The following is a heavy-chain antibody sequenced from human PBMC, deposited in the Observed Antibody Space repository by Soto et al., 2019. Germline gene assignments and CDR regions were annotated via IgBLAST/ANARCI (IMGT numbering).Heavy chain of an antibody. J-gene: IGHJ4*02. D-gene: IGHD6-13*01. CDR1: GFTFSSYA. CDR2: ISGSGGST. Sequence: EVQLLESGGGLVQPGGSLRLSCAASGFTFSSYAMNWVRQAPGKGLEWVSVISGSGGSTYYTDSVKGRFTISRDNSQNTLSLQMNSLRAEDTAVYYCARRSSSWYFDCWGQGTLVTVSS. CDR3: ARRSSSWYFDC. V-gene: IGHV3-23*01.